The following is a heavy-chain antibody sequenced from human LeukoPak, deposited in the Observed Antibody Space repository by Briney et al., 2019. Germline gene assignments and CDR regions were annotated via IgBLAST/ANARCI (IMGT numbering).Heavy chain of an antibody. Sequence: GASVKVSCKASGGTFSSYAISWVRQAPGQGLEWMGRIIPIFGTANYAQKFQGRVTITTDESTSTAYMELSSLRPEDTAVYYCARVLAGSSWGFDYWGQGTLVTVSS. V-gene: IGHV1-69*05. CDR3: ARVLAGSSWGFDY. CDR2: IIPIFGTA. D-gene: IGHD6-13*01. CDR1: GGTFSSYA. J-gene: IGHJ4*02.